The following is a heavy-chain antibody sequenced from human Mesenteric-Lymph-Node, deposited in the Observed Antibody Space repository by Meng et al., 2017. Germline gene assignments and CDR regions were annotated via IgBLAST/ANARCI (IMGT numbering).Heavy chain of an antibody. CDR3: ASGYDNTGSGDY. D-gene: IGHD3-22*01. J-gene: IGHJ4*02. Sequence: QVLQVQSGCEVKKPGASVKVSCKASGYTFTDYYMHWVRQAPGQGLEWMGWINPNSGGTNYAQKFQGRVTMTRDTSISTAYMELSSLISDDTAVYYCASGYDNTGSGDYWGQGTLVTVSS. CDR1: GYTFTDYY. CDR2: INPNSGGT. V-gene: IGHV1-2*02.